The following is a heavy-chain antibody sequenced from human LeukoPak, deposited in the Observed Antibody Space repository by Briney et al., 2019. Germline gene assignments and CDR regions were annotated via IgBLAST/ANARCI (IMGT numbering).Heavy chain of an antibody. J-gene: IGHJ4*02. CDR3: AREMTTVTTAHFDY. CDR2: IWYDGSNK. V-gene: IGHV3-33*01. CDR1: GFTFSSYG. D-gene: IGHD4-17*01. Sequence: GGSLRLSCAASGFTFSSYGMHWVRQAPGKGLEWVAVIWYDGSNKYYADSVKGRFTISRDNSKNTLYLQVNSLRAEDTAVYYCAREMTTVTTAHFDYWGQGTLVTVSS.